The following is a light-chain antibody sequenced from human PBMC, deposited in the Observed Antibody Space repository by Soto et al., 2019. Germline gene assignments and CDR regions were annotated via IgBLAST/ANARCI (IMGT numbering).Light chain of an antibody. CDR1: QSISSY. CDR3: QQSYSTPWT. Sequence: DIQMTQSPSSLSASVGDRVTITCRASQSISSYLNWYQQKPGKAPNLLIYAASSLQSGVPSRFSGSGSGTDFTLTIISLQPADFATYYCQQSYSTPWTFGQGTKVEIK. V-gene: IGKV1-39*01. CDR2: AAS. J-gene: IGKJ1*01.